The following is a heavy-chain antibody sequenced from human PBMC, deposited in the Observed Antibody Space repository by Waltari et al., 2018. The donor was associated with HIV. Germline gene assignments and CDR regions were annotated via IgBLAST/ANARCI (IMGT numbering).Heavy chain of an antibody. D-gene: IGHD3-9*01. CDR1: GYKFETHA. CDR3: ARGRSSRWFRPWGGFDT. J-gene: IGHJ1*01. Sequence: QVRLIQSQSEVKKPGAPLRISFQASGYKFETHAMNLLRQGPGQGLEWLGWINTVSGQATVLQSFFGRVDISLNNSLLTTFLEIKDLRLEDAATYYCARGRSSRWFRPWGGFDTWGQGT. V-gene: IGHV7-4-1*02. CDR2: INTVSGQA.